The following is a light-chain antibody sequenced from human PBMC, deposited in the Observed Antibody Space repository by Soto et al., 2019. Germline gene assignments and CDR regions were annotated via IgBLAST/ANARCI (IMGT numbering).Light chain of an antibody. CDR2: ATS. V-gene: IGKV1-5*01. J-gene: IGKJ1*01. CDR3: PHDYNYPRT. Sequence: DIQMTQSPSTLSASVGDRVTLTCRASQSISSWLAWFQQKPGKAPKLLIYATSSLQSGVPSRFSGSGSGTDFSLSIRSLQPEDSVTYYCPHDYNYPRTFGQGTKVDIK. CDR1: QSISSW.